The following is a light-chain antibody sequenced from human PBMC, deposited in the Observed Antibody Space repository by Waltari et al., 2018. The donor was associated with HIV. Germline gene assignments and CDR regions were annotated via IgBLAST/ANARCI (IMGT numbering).Light chain of an antibody. V-gene: IGLV2-14*03. J-gene: IGLJ3*02. CDR3: TSYTTSDTLR. CDR2: EVS. Sequence: QSVLTQPASVSGSPGQSVTISCTGTSSDFGFDNYVSWYQQYPGKAPPPIIYEVSSRPSGVSDRFSGSKSGNTASLTISGLQNEDEADYFCTSYTTSDTLRFGGGTKVTVL. CDR1: SSDFGFDNY.